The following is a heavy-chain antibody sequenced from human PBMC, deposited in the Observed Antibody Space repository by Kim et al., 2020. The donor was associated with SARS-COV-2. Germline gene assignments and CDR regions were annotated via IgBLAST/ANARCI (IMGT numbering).Heavy chain of an antibody. Sequence: SSSTIYNSDAVKGRFSISRDNAKNSLYLQMNSLRAEDTAIYFCAGRLDYWGQGVLVTVSS. J-gene: IGHJ4*02. D-gene: IGHD1-26*01. CDR3: AGRLDY. CDR2: SSSTI. V-gene: IGHV3-48*01.